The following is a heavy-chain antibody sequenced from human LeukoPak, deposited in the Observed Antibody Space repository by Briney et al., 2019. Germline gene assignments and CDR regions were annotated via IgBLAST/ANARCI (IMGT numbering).Heavy chain of an antibody. CDR3: ARVNWDDGGGY. V-gene: IGHV3-23*01. Sequence: QSGGSLRLSCAASGFTFSNSPMSWVRQAPGKGLEWVSGISGGSTTFYSDSVKGRFTVSRDNSQNTEYLQMNGLRVEDTAVYYCARVNWDDGGGYWGQGTLVTVSS. J-gene: IGHJ4*02. D-gene: IGHD1-20*01. CDR1: GFTFSNSP. CDR2: ISGGSTT.